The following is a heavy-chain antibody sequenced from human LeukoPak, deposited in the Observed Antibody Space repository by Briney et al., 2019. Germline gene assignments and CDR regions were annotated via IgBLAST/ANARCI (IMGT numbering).Heavy chain of an antibody. D-gene: IGHD3-10*01. Sequence: GASVKVSCKASGFTFTGYYMHWVRQAPGQGLEWMGWINPNSGGTNYAQKFQGRVTMTRDTSITTAYMELTSLRSDDTAVYYCASVGSGSYPFDYWGQGTLVTVSS. V-gene: IGHV1-2*02. J-gene: IGHJ4*02. CDR1: GFTFTGYY. CDR3: ASVGSGSYPFDY. CDR2: INPNSGGT.